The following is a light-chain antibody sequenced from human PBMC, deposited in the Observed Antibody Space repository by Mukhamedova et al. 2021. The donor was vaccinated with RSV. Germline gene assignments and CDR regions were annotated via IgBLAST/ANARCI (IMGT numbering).Light chain of an antibody. J-gene: IGLJ1*01. CDR2: AQN. Sequence: ASWYLQQPGQAPLLVFSAQNERPSRIPDRFSGSSSGVTASLTISWAEAEDEADHYFCSRANSGTSYVLGRGTRVTVL. V-gene: IGLV3-19*01. CDR3: CSRANSGTSYV.